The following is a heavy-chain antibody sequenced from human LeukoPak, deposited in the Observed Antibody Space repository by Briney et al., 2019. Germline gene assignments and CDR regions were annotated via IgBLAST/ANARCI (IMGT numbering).Heavy chain of an antibody. V-gene: IGHV3-21*01. CDR1: GFTFSSYS. D-gene: IGHD2-15*01. J-gene: IGHJ4*02. Sequence: GGSLRLSCAASGFTFSSYSMNWVRQAPGKGLEWVSSISSSSSYIYYADSVKGRFTISRDNSKNTLYLQMNSLRAKDTAVYYCAKYLRSIVLDLFDYWGQGTLVTVSS. CDR3: AKYLRSIVLDLFDY. CDR2: ISSSSSYI.